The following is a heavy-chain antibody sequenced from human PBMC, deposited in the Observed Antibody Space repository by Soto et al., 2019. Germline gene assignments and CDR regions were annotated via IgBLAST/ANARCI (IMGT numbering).Heavy chain of an antibody. CDR3: TTDPTVTTFDY. D-gene: IGHD4-17*01. V-gene: IGHV3-15*01. Sequence: PGGSLRLSCAASGFTFSNAWMSWVRQAPGKGLEWVGRIKSKTDGGTTDYAAPVKGSFTISRDDSKNTLYLQMNSLKTEDTAVYYCTTDPTVTTFDYWGQGTLVTVSS. CDR2: IKSKTDGGTT. CDR1: GFTFSNAW. J-gene: IGHJ4*02.